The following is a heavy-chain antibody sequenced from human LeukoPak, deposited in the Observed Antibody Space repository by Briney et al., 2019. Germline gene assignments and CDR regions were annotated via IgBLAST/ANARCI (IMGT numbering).Heavy chain of an antibody. Sequence: GGSLRLSCAASGFTFENHAMHWVRQPPGKGLEWLSLISWDGSGSYYEDSVKGRFTISRDNTKKYVYLQMNSLTVEDTALYYCAKALRSTLVTPFDSWGQGTLVTVSS. CDR2: ISWDGSGS. D-gene: IGHD2-21*02. V-gene: IGHV3-43D*03. CDR1: GFTFENHA. CDR3: AKALRSTLVTPFDS. J-gene: IGHJ4*02.